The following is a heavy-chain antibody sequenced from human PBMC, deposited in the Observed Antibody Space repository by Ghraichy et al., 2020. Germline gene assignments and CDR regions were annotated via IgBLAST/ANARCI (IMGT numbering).Heavy chain of an antibody. V-gene: IGHV1-2*02. CDR1: GYTFTGYY. CDR3: ARDDGYYDFWSGYYIPGNYYYYMDV. D-gene: IGHD3-3*01. J-gene: IGHJ6*03. Sequence: ASVKVSCKASGYTFTGYYMHWVRQAPGQGLEWMGWINPNSGGTNYAQKFQGRVTMTRDTSISTAYMELSRLRSDDTAVYYCARDDGYYDFWSGYYIPGNYYYYMDVWGKGTTVTVSS. CDR2: INPNSGGT.